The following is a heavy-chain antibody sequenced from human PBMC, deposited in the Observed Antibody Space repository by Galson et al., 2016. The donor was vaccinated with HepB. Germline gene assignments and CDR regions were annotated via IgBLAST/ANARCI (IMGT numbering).Heavy chain of an antibody. J-gene: IGHJ4*02. CDR1: GFTFSSYS. Sequence: SLRLSCAASGFTFSSYSMNWVRQAPGKGLEWVSYISSSSSTIYSADSVKGRFTISRDNAKNSLYLQMNSRRADDTAVYYCARDFDYWGRGTLVTGSS. CDR2: ISSSSSTI. V-gene: IGHV3-48*01. CDR3: ARDFDY.